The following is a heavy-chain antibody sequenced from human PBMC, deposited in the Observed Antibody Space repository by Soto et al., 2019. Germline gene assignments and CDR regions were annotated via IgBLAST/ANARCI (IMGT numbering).Heavy chain of an antibody. V-gene: IGHV4-31*03. CDR2: IYYSGST. Sequence: SETLSLTCTVSGGSISSGGYYWSWIRQHPGKGLEWIGYIYYSGSTYYNPSLKSRVTISVDTSKNQFSLKLSSVTAADTAVYYCARTIAAEGAFDIWGQGTMVTVSS. D-gene: IGHD6-13*01. J-gene: IGHJ3*02. CDR1: GGSISSGGYY. CDR3: ARTIAAEGAFDI.